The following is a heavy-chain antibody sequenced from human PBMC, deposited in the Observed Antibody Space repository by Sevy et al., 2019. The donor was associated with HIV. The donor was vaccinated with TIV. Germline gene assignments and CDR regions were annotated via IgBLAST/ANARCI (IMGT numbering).Heavy chain of an antibody. CDR3: ARVRYTYGFPIFFDY. D-gene: IGHD5-18*01. CDR2: YSGRT. Sequence: SETLSLTCSVSGGSISSYYWSWIRQPPGKGLEWIDYSGRTSYNSSLKSRVTISVDRSKNQFSLKLRSVTAADTAIYYCARVRYTYGFPIFFDYWGQGILVTVSS. CDR1: GGSISSYY. V-gene: IGHV4-59*01. J-gene: IGHJ4*02.